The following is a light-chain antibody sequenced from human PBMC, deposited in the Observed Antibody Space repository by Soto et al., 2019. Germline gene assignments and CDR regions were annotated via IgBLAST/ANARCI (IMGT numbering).Light chain of an antibody. V-gene: IGKV1-5*01. J-gene: IGKJ1*01. Sequence: DIQMTQSPSTLSASVGDRVTITCRASHTITTWLAWYQQKPGKAPKLLIYDASTLESGVPSRFSGSGFGTEFSLTISSLQTDDFASYYCQQYNTLSGTFGQGTKVEIK. CDR2: DAS. CDR3: QQYNTLSGT. CDR1: HTITTW.